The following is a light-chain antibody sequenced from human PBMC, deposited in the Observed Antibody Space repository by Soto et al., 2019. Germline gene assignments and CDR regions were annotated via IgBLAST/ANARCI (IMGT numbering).Light chain of an antibody. CDR2: GAS. J-gene: IGKJ2*01. Sequence: EIVLTQSPGTLSLSPGERATLSCRASKSVSSSYLAWYQQNPGQAPRLLIYGASSRATGIPDRFSGSGSGTDFTLSISRLEPEDFAVYYCQQYGRSPYTFGQGTKLEIK. CDR3: QQYGRSPYT. CDR1: KSVSSSY. V-gene: IGKV3-20*01.